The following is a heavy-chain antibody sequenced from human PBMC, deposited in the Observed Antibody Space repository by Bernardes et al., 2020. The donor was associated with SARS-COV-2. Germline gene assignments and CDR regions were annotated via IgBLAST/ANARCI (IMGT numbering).Heavy chain of an antibody. CDR2: IWYDGSNK. CDR1: GFTFSSYG. V-gene: IGHV3-33*01. CDR3: ARAPEDIVVVVVANNYFDY. D-gene: IGHD2-15*01. J-gene: IGHJ4*02. Sequence: GGSLRLSCAASGFTFSSYGMHWVRQVPGKGLEWVAVIWYDGSNKYYADSVKGRFTISRDNSKNTLYLQMNSLRAEDTGVYYCARAPEDIVVVVVANNYFDYWGQGTLVTVSS.